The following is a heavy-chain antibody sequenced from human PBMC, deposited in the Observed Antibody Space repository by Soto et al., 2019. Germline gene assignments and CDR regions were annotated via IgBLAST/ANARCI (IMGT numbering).Heavy chain of an antibody. D-gene: IGHD2-8*02. CDR1: GGSFSGYY. V-gene: IGHV4-34*01. CDR3: ARDKITGLFDY. Sequence: QVQLQQWGAGLLKPSETLSLTCAVYGGSFSGYYWTWIRQPPGTGLEWIGEINHSGSTNYNPSLKSPVTIPVDTSKNQFSLQLTSVTAADTAVYYCARDKITGLFDYWGQGTLVTVSS. J-gene: IGHJ4*02. CDR2: INHSGST.